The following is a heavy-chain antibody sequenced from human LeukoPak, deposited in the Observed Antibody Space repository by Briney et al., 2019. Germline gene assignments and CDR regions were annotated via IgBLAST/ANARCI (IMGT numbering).Heavy chain of an antibody. V-gene: IGHV4-30-4*01. D-gene: IGHD6-13*01. CDR2: IYYSGST. Sequence: PSQTLSLTCTVSGGSISSGDYYWSWIRQPPGKGLEWIGYIYYSGSTNYNPSLKSRVTISVDTSKNQFSLKLSSVTAADTAVYYCARGCSAGTPHNWFDPWGQGTLVTVSS. CDR1: GGSISSGDYY. J-gene: IGHJ5*02. CDR3: ARGCSAGTPHNWFDP.